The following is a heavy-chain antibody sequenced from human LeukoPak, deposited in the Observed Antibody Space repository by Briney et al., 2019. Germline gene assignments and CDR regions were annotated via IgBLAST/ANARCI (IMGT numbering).Heavy chain of an antibody. CDR1: GVSFDDYG. Sequence: PRGALRLSCAASGVSFDDYGTSWVRHAPREGLEWVSSINWNGGSTGYADSVKGRFTSSRDNAKNSLYLQMNSLRAEDTALYYCAIGEGAFDYWGQGTLVTVSS. J-gene: IGHJ4*02. D-gene: IGHD3-16*01. V-gene: IGHV3-20*04. CDR3: AIGEGAFDY. CDR2: INWNGGST.